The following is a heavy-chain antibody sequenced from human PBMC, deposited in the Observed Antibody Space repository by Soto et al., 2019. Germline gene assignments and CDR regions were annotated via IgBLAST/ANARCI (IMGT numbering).Heavy chain of an antibody. V-gene: IGHV4-39*01. CDR3: SRLTNGRPGDA. J-gene: IGHJ5*02. D-gene: IGHD2-8*01. CDR2: IYYSGNT. CDR1: GGSITSSNYH. Sequence: QVQLQESGPGLVKPSEALSLTCTVSGGSITSSNYHWGWSRQPPGKGLEWIGTIYYSGNTYHNPSLKSRVTMSMDASKNQFSLTLSSVAVADTAVYYCSRLTNGRPGDAWGQGTLVTVSS.